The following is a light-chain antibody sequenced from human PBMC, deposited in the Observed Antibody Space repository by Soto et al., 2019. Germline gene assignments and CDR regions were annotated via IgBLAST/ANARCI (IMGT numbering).Light chain of an antibody. Sequence: EIEMTQSPATLSLAPGERVTLSCRASESVSTNLAWYQQKAGQAPRLLIYAASTRATGIPDRFSGSGSGTDFTLTISSLQAEDVAVYYCHQYYTTPWTFGQGTKVDIK. CDR1: ESVSTN. J-gene: IGKJ1*01. V-gene: IGKV3-15*01. CDR2: AAS. CDR3: HQYYTTPWT.